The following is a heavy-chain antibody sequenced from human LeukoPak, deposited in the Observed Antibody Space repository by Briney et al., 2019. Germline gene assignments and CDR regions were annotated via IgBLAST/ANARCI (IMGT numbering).Heavy chain of an antibody. CDR1: GGSISSYY. D-gene: IGHD2-21*02. V-gene: IGHV4-59*01. CDR3: ARDSLVTGTYYYYYGMDV. J-gene: IGHJ6*02. CDR2: VYYSGST. Sequence: SETLSLTCTVSGGSISSYYWIWIRQPPGKGLEWIGYVYYSGSTNYNPSLKSRVTISVDTSKNQFSLKLSSVTAADTAVYYCARDSLVTGTYYYYYGMDVWGQGTTVTVSS.